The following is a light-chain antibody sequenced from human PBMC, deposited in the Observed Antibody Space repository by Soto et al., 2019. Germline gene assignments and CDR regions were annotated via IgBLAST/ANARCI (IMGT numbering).Light chain of an antibody. CDR3: QSYDSTLSARYV. CDR2: ANI. Sequence: VLTQPPSVSGAPGQRVTISCTGSSSNIGAGYDVHWYQQRPGAAPKLLISANINRPSGVPDRFSGSKSGTSASLAITGLQADDEGDYYCQSYDSTLSARYVFGTGTRLTVL. CDR1: SSNIGAGYD. V-gene: IGLV1-40*01. J-gene: IGLJ1*01.